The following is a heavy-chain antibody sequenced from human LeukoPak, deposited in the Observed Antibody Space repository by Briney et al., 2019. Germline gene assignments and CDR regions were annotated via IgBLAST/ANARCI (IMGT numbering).Heavy chain of an antibody. Sequence: GGSLRLSCAASGFTFSSYGMHWVRQAPGKGLEWVAVIWYDGSNKYYADSVKGRFTISRDNSKSTLYLQMNSLRAEDTAVYYCARDRLWFGELSHYGMDVWGQGTTVTVSS. CDR3: ARDRLWFGELSHYGMDV. CDR1: GFTFSSYG. V-gene: IGHV3-33*01. CDR2: IWYDGSNK. D-gene: IGHD3-10*01. J-gene: IGHJ6*02.